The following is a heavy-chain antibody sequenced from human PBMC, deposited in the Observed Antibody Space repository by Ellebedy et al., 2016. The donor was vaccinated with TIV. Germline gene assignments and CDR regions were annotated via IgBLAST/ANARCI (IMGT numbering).Heavy chain of an antibody. V-gene: IGHV3-23*01. J-gene: IGHJ4*02. D-gene: IGHD1-26*01. Sequence: GESLKISCAVSGFTFSSYAMSWVRQAPGKGLEWVSAISTSGGSTYYADSVKGRFTVSRDNPKNTLYLQMNSLRAEDTAVYYCVRGAGSYHFDYWGQGTLVTV. CDR2: ISTSGGST. CDR3: VRGAGSYHFDY. CDR1: GFTFSSYA.